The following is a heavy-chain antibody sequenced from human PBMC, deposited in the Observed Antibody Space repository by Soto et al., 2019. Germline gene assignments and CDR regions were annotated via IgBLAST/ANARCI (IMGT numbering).Heavy chain of an antibody. V-gene: IGHV4-61*01. CDR1: GGSVSSGSYY. CDR2: IYYSGST. J-gene: IGHJ4*02. CDR3: ARGGDRNVLDY. Sequence: SETLSLTCTVSGGSVSSGSYYWSWIRQPPGKGLEWIGYIYYSGSTNYNPSLKSRVTISVDTSKNQFSLKLSSVTAADTAVYYCARGGDRNVLDYSGRGTLVIVSS. D-gene: IGHD6-25*01.